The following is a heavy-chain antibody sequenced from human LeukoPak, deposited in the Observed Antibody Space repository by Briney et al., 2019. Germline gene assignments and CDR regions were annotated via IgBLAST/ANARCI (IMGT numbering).Heavy chain of an antibody. D-gene: IGHD6-19*01. V-gene: IGHV7-4-1*02. CDR1: GYTFTGYY. Sequence: GASVKVSCKASGYTFTGYYMHWVRQAPGQGLEWMGWINTNTGNPTYAQGFTGRFVFSLDTSVSTAYLQISSLKAEDTAVYYCARGEEVADPLLHDYWGQGTLVTVSS. CDR2: INTNTGNP. J-gene: IGHJ4*02. CDR3: ARGEEVADPLLHDY.